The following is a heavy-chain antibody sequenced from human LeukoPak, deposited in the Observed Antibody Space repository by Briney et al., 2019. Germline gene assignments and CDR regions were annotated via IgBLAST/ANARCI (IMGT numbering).Heavy chain of an antibody. D-gene: IGHD6-13*01. CDR3: ARVSKQLAFDY. CDR1: GFTFIGYS. J-gene: IGHJ4*02. V-gene: IGHV3-21*01. CDR2: ISSSSSYI. Sequence: GGSLRLSCVASGFTFIGYSMNWVRQAPGKGLEWVSSISSSSSYIYYADSVKGRFTISRDNAKNSLYLQMNSLRAEDTAVYYCARVSKQLAFDYWGQGTLVTVSS.